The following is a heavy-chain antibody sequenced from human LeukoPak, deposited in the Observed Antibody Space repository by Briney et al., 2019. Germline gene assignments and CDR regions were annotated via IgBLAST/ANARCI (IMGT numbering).Heavy chain of an antibody. V-gene: IGHV3-7*03. CDR1: GLSISTSW. J-gene: IGHJ3*02. CDR3: ARFGLGKHIEVAGIPFDI. CDR2: IKKDGSEK. D-gene: IGHD6-19*01. Sequence: GGSLRLSCVASGLSISTSWMSWVRQSPGKGLEWLASIKKDGSEKYYVDSVRGRFTISRDNGENSVFLEMNNLRVDDTAVYYCARFGLGKHIEVAGIPFDIWGQGTMVTVSS.